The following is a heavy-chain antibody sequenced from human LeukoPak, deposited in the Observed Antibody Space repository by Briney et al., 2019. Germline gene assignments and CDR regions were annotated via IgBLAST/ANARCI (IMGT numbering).Heavy chain of an antibody. J-gene: IGHJ4*02. D-gene: IGHD3-22*01. Sequence: SETLSLTCAVSGGSLSANYWSWIRQPPGEGPEWIGEINHTGRTNYNPSLKSRVTISVDTSKNQFSLKLSSVTATDTAVYYCAMTYYYDSSLHYFDYWGQGTLVTGSS. CDR1: GGSLSANY. CDR2: INHTGRT. CDR3: AMTYYYDSSLHYFDY. V-gene: IGHV4-34*01.